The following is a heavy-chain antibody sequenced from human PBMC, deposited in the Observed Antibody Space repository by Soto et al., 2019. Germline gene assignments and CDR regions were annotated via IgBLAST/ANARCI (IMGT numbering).Heavy chain of an antibody. CDR3: ARQPRGPGYGERGLYFDY. J-gene: IGHJ4*02. Sequence: PSETLYLTCTVSGGYTNSRSDYWGWICQPAGKGLEWIGSVYYSGSTHDNPSLQGRVTISVETSRNQFSLNLISVTAADTAVYFCARQPRGPGYGERGLYFDYWGQGTLVTVSS. D-gene: IGHD3-16*01. CDR2: VYYSGST. CDR1: GGYTNSRSDY. V-gene: IGHV4-39*01.